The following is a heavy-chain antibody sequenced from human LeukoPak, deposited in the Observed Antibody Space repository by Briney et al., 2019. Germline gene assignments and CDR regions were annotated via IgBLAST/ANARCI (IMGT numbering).Heavy chain of an antibody. V-gene: IGHV3-21*01. CDR1: GFTFSSYS. Sequence: GGSLRLSCAASGFTFSSYSMNWVRQAPGKGLEWVSSISSSSSYIYYVDSVKGRFTISRDNAKNSLYLQMNSLRAEDTAVYYCAREGGGSSWYLSYYYYYMDVWGKGTTVTVSS. J-gene: IGHJ6*03. CDR3: AREGGGSSWYLSYYYYYMDV. CDR2: ISSSSSYI. D-gene: IGHD6-13*01.